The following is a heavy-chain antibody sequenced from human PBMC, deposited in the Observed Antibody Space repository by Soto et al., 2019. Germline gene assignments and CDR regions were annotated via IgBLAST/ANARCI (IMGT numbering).Heavy chain of an antibody. V-gene: IGHV3-15*07. J-gene: IGHJ4*02. Sequence: GGSRRLSCAASGFTFSNACMIGVRQVPGQGLEWVGRIKSKTDGGTTDYAAPVKGRFTISRDDSKNTLYLQMNSLKTEDTAVYYCTTDLPYYYDSSGYHDYWGQGTLVTVSS. CDR3: TTDLPYYYDSSGYHDY. CDR2: IKSKTDGGTT. D-gene: IGHD3-22*01. CDR1: GFTFSNAC.